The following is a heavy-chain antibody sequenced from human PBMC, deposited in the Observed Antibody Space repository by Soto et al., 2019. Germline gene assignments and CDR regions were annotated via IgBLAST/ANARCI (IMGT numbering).Heavy chain of an antibody. J-gene: IGHJ6*02. CDR2: IDPSDSYT. V-gene: IGHV5-10-1*01. CDR3: ARYPSSIAARRGYYYGMDV. D-gene: IGHD6-6*01. Sequence: GESLKISCKGSVYSFTSYWISWVRQMPGKGLEWMGRIDPSDSYTNYSPSFQGHVTISADKSISTAYLQWSSLKASDTAMYYCARYPSSIAARRGYYYGMDVWGQGTTVTVSS. CDR1: VYSFTSYW.